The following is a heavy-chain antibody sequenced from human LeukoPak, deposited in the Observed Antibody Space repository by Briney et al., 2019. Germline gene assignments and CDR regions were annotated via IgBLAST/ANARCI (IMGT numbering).Heavy chain of an antibody. J-gene: IGHJ4*02. CDR2: MNPNSGNT. Sequence: ASVKVSCKASGYTLTSYDINWVRQATGQGLEWMGWMNPNSGNTGYAQKFQGRVTMTRNTSISTAYMELSSLRSEDTAVYYCARGIAVAGTVGGYWGQGTLVTVSS. CDR3: ARGIAVAGTVGGY. CDR1: GYTLTSYD. V-gene: IGHV1-8*01. D-gene: IGHD6-19*01.